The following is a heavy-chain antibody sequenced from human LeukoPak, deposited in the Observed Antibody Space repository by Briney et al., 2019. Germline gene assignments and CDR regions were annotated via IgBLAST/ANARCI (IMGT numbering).Heavy chain of an antibody. J-gene: IGHJ4*02. V-gene: IGHV3-30*04. Sequence: GGSLRLSCAASGFTFSSYAMHWVRQAPGKGLEWVAVISYDGSNKYYADSVKGRFTISRDNSKNTLYLQMNSLRAEDTAVYYCARDFEPYWGQGTLVTVSS. CDR3: ARDFEPY. CDR2: ISYDGSNK. CDR1: GFTFSSYA.